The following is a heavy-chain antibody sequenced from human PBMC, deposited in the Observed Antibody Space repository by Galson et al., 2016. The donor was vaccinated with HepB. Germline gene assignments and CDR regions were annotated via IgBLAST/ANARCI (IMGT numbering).Heavy chain of an antibody. V-gene: IGHV3-53*01. Sequence: SLRLSCAASGFSVSNNYMSWVRQAPGKGLEWVSVIYSGGNTFYADSVKGRFTISRDNSKNTLYLQMSSLRAEDTAVYYCARERPWGYDNNGYSAFDIWGQGTMVTVSS. J-gene: IGHJ3*02. CDR2: IYSGGNT. CDR3: ARERPWGYDNNGYSAFDI. CDR1: GFSVSNNY. D-gene: IGHD3-22*01.